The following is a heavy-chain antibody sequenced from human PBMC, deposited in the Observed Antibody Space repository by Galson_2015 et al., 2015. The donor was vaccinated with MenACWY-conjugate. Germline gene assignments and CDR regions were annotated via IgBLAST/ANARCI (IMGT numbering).Heavy chain of an antibody. CDR1: GYSFTSYW. Sequence: QSGAEVKKPGESLKISRKGSGYSFTSYWIGWVRQMPGKGLEWMGIVYPGDSETRYSPSFQGQVTISADKSISTAYPQWSSLKASDTAMYYCARGGFTYGDAFDIWGQGTMVTVSS. CDR3: ARGGFTYGDAFDI. J-gene: IGHJ3*02. V-gene: IGHV5-51*03. D-gene: IGHD5-18*01. CDR2: VYPGDSET.